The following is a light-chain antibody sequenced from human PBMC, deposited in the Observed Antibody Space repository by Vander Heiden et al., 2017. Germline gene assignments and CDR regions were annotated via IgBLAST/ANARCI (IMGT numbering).Light chain of an antibody. CDR3: HQSSSLRGT. CDR1: QSIGSS. V-gene: IGKV6-21*01. CDR2: YAS. Sequence: IVLTQSPDFQSVTPQEKVTITCRASQSIGSSLHWYQQKPDQSPKLLIKYASQAFSVGPSRFSGSGSGTDFPLTINSLEAEDAATYYCHQSSSLRGTFGQGTKVEIK. J-gene: IGKJ1*01.